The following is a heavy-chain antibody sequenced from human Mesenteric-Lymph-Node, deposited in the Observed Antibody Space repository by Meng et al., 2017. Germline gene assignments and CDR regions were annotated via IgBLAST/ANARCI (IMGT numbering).Heavy chain of an antibody. D-gene: IGHD3-10*01. CDR1: GGTFSSYA. Sequence: SVKVSCKASGGTFSSYAISWVRQAPGQGLEWMGGIIPIFGTANYAQKFQGRVTITADKSTSTAYMELSSLRSEDTAVYYCAGASSFQITMVPDYYYGMDVWAKGPRSPSP. CDR2: IIPIFGTA. V-gene: IGHV1-69*06. CDR3: AGASSFQITMVPDYYYGMDV. J-gene: IGHJ6*02.